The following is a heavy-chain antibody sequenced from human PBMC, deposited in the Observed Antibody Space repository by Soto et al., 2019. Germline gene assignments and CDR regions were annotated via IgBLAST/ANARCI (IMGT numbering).Heavy chain of an antibody. CDR1: GGTFSSYA. CDR2: IIPIFGTA. CDR3: ARSVRGDYYDSSGYYNYYYYYGMDV. J-gene: IGHJ6*02. Sequence: SVKVSCKASGGTFSSYAISWVRQALGQGLEWMGGIIPIFGTANYAQKFQGRVTITADESTSTAYMELSSLRSEDTAVYYCARSVRGDYYDSSGYYNYYYYYGMDVWGQGTTVTVSS. D-gene: IGHD3-22*01. V-gene: IGHV1-69*13.